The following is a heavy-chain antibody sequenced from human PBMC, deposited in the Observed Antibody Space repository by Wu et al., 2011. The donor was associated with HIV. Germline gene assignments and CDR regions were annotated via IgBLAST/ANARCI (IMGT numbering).Heavy chain of an antibody. CDR2: INPNSGGT. V-gene: IGHV1-2*02. J-gene: IGHJ6*03. Sequence: QVQLVQSGAEVKKPGASVKVSCKASGYTFTGYYMHWVRQAPGQGLEWMGWINPNSGGTNYAQKFQGRVTMTRDTSISTAYMELSRLRSDDTAVYYCARDYQKVYPVRGATSMGYYYYYMDVWGKGTTVTVSS. D-gene: IGHD1-26*01. CDR1: GYTFTGYY. CDR3: ARDYQKVYPVRGATSMGYYYYYMDV.